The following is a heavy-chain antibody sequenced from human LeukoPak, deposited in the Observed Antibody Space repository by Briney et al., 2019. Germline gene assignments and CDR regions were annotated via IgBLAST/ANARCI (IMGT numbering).Heavy chain of an antibody. CDR1: GFTFSSTS. V-gene: IGHV3-23*01. CDR2: TVGGGDGT. D-gene: IGHD4-11*01. CDR3: KLTTS. Sequence: GGSLRLSCAASGFTFSSTSMSWVRQAPGEGLEWVAVTVGGGDGTYYADSVKGRFTISRDNSNNTLYLQMNSLRAEDTAVYCAKLTTSWGQGTLVTVSS. J-gene: IGHJ4*02.